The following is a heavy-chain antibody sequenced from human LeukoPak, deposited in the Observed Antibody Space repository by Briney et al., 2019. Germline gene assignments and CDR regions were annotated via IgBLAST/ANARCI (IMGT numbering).Heavy chain of an antibody. V-gene: IGHV1-2*02. CDR2: INPNSGGT. D-gene: IGHD3-10*01. J-gene: IGHJ4*02. CDR3: ARGQPTADGVFDY. Sequence: GASVKVSCKASGYTFTGYYMHWVRQAPGQGLEWMGWINPNSGGTNYAQKFQGRVTMTRDTSISTAYMELSRLRSDDTAVYYCARGQPTADGVFDYWGQGTLVTVSS. CDR1: GYTFTGYY.